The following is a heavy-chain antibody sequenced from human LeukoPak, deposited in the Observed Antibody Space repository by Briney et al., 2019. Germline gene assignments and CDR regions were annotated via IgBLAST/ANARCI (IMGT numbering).Heavy chain of an antibody. CDR1: GGSFSGYY. CDR3: ARAGIYSSSNWFDP. D-gene: IGHD6-13*01. Sequence: SETLSLTCAVYGGSFSGYYWSWIRQPPGKGLEWIGEINHSGSINYNPSLKIRITISVDTSKHQFSLKLSSVTAADTAVYYCARAGIYSSSNWFDPWGQGTLVTVSS. CDR2: INHSGSI. V-gene: IGHV4-34*01. J-gene: IGHJ5*02.